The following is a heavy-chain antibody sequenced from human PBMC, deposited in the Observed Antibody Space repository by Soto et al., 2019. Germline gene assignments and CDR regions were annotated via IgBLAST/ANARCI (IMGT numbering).Heavy chain of an antibody. V-gene: IGHV3-23*01. J-gene: IGHJ4*02. Sequence: GGSLRLSCAASGFSFSSYAMSWVRQAPGKGLDWVSAISGSGTNTHYADSVKGRFTISRDNSKNTLYLQMNSLRAEDTAVYYCAKDHTVIEVVKVFEYWGWGPLVTVS. CDR3: AKDHTVIEVVKVFEY. CDR1: GFSFSSYA. D-gene: IGHD3-22*01. CDR2: ISGSGTNT.